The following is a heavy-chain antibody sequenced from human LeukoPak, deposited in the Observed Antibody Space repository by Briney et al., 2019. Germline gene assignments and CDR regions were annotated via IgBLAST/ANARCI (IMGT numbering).Heavy chain of an antibody. V-gene: IGHV6-1*01. J-gene: IGHJ6*02. D-gene: IGHD2-15*01. CDR1: GDSVSSNSAA. CDR2: TYYRSKWYN. Sequence: SQTLSLTCAISGDSVSSNSAAWNWIRQSPSRGLEWLGRTYYRSKWYNDYAVSVKSRITINADTSKNQFSLQLNSVTPEDTAVYYCARDVVAATSPYYYYGMDVWGQGTTVTVSS. CDR3: ARDVVAATSPYYYYGMDV.